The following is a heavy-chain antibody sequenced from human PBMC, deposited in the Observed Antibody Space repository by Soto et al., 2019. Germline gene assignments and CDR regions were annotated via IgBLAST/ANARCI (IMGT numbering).Heavy chain of an antibody. V-gene: IGHV3-23*01. CDR1: GFTFSRYA. CDR3: AREGSALYFDN. CDR2: VVGSGGGA. Sequence: GGSLRLSCAASGFTFSRYAMNWVRQAPGKGLEWVSFVVGSGGGAYYADSVKGRFTSSRDNSKNTLYLQLNSLRADDTAVYYCAREGSALYFDNWGQGTLVTVSS. D-gene: IGHD1-26*01. J-gene: IGHJ4*02.